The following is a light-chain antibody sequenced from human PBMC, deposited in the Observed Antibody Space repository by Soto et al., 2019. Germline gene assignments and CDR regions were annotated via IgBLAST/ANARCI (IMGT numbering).Light chain of an antibody. CDR1: LSVLYSPNNKNY. CDR2: WAS. CDR3: QQYHSAPQS. Sequence: DIVMTQSPDSLAVSLGERATINCKSSLSVLYSPNNKNYLAWYQQKPGQPPKLLIYWASTRESGVPDRFSGSGSGTDFTLTISSLQAEDVAFYYCQQYHSAPQSFGQGTKVEIK. J-gene: IGKJ1*01. V-gene: IGKV4-1*01.